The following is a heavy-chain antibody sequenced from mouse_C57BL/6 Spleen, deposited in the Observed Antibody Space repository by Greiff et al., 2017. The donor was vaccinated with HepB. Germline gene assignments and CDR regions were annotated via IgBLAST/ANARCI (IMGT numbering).Heavy chain of an antibody. J-gene: IGHJ2*01. CDR2: INPNNGGT. Sequence: EVQLQQSGPELVKPGASVKISCKASGYTFTDYYMNWVKQSHGKSLEWIGDINPNNGGTSYKQKFKGKATLTVDKSSSTAYMELRSLTSEDSAVYYCARKITTSYYFDYWGQGTTLTVSS. D-gene: IGHD1-1*01. CDR3: ARKITTSYYFDY. CDR1: GYTFTDYY. V-gene: IGHV1-26*01.